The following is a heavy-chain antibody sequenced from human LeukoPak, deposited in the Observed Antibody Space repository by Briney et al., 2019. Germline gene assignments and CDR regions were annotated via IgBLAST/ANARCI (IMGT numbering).Heavy chain of an antibody. CDR2: INHSGST. J-gene: IGHJ4*02. D-gene: IGHD3-9*01. CDR1: GGSFSGYY. V-gene: IGHV4-34*01. CDR3: ARGTKLLRYFDWLTRGPDYFDY. Sequence: SETRSLTCAVYGGSFSGYYWSWIRQPPGKGLEWIGEINHSGSTNYNPSLKSRVTISVDTSKNQFCLKLSSVNAADTAVYYCARGTKLLRYFDWLTRGPDYFDYWGQGGLVTVSS.